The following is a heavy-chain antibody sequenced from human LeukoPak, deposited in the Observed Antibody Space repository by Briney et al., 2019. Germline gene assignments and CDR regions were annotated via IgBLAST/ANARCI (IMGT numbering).Heavy chain of an antibody. J-gene: IGHJ4*02. CDR3: AKGYCSSTSCRGDY. Sequence: PGGSLRLSCAGSGFTFSCYARIWVRQAPGKGLEWVSAISGSGGSTYYADSVKGRFTISRDNSKNTLYLQMKSLRAEDTAVYYCAKGYCSSTSCRGDYWGQGPLVTVSS. CDR1: GFTFSCYA. CDR2: ISGSGGST. D-gene: IGHD2-2*01. V-gene: IGHV3-23*01.